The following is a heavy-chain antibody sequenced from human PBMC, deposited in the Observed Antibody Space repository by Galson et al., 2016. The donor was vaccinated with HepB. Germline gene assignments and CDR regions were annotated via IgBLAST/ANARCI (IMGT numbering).Heavy chain of an antibody. D-gene: IGHD2-15*01. CDR2: ITPIFGLA. CDR3: ARISGGGMDLGY. CDR1: GGSFTTYS. J-gene: IGHJ4*02. Sequence: SVKVSCKASGGSFTTYSINWVRQAPGQGLEWMGGITPIFGLANYAQKFQGRLTITADESTRTAYMELNSLRSEDTAVYYCARISGGGMDLGYWGQGTLITVSS. V-gene: IGHV1-69*13.